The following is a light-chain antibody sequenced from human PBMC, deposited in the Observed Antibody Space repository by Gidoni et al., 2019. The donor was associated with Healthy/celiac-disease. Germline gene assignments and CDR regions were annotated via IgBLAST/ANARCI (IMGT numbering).Light chain of an antibody. CDR1: QSICSY. V-gene: IGKV1-39*01. Sequence: DIQMTQSPSSLSASVGDRVTITCRASQSICSYLNWYQQKPGKSPKLLIYAASSFQSGVPSRFSGSGTGTDFTLTISRLQPEDFATYYCQQSYSTPWTFGQGTKVELK. J-gene: IGKJ1*01. CDR3: QQSYSTPWT. CDR2: AAS.